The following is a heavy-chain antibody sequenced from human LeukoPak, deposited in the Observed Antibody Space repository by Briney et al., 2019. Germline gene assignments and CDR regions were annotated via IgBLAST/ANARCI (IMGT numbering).Heavy chain of an antibody. CDR3: ATDLYVAYYDILIGSPNALDV. D-gene: IGHD3-9*01. CDR1: GFTFSDYY. V-gene: IGHV3-74*01. J-gene: IGHJ3*01. CDR2: IDGDGSDT. Sequence: GGSLRLSCAASGFTFSDYYMSWIRQAPGKGPVWVSHIDGDGSDTDYADSVKGLFTISRDNAKKTLYLQMNSLRAEDTAMYYCATDLYVAYYDILIGSPNALDVWGQGTMVTVSS.